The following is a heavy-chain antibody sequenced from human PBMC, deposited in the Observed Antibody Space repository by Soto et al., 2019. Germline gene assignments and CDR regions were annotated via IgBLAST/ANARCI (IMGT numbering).Heavy chain of an antibody. V-gene: IGHV4-59*02. CDR2: MHYTGFS. CDR1: GDSVTSHY. J-gene: IGHJ3*02. D-gene: IGHD3-22*01. Sequence: SETLSLTCSFSGDSVTSHYLTWIRQSPEKGLEWIGYMHYTGFSHYNPSLKSRVTISVDTSKNQFSLKLSSVTAADTAVYYCARDHSDSSGTYDAFDIWGQGTMVTVSS. CDR3: ARDHSDSSGTYDAFDI.